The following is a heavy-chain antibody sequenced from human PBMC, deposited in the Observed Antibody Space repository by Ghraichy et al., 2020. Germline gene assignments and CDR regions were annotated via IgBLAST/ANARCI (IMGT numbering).Heavy chain of an antibody. CDR3: ARVMTPSGAFDI. D-gene: IGHD2-8*01. CDR2: INHSGST. CDR1: GGSFSGYY. J-gene: IGHJ3*02. Sequence: SQTLSLTCAVYGGSFSGYYWSWIRQPPGKGLEWIGEINHSGSTNYNPSLKSRVTISVDTSKNQFSLKLSSVTAADTAVYYCARVMTPSGAFDIWGQGTMVTVSS. V-gene: IGHV4-34*01.